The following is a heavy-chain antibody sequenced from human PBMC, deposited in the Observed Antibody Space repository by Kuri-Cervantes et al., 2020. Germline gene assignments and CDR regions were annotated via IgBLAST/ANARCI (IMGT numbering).Heavy chain of an antibody. CDR1: GGSISSYY. J-gene: IGHJ4*02. V-gene: IGHV4-34*01. CDR3: ARGKSIAARLEGPPDY. CDR2: INHSGST. D-gene: IGHD6-6*01. Sequence: ESLKISCTVSGGSISSYYWSWIRQPPGKGLEWIGEINHSGSTNYNPSLKSRVTISVDTSKNQFSLKLSSVTAADTAVYYCARGKSIAARLEGPPDYWGQGTLVTVSS.